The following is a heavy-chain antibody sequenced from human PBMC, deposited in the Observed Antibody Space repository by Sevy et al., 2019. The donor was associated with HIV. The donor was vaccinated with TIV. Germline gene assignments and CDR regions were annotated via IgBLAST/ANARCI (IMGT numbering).Heavy chain of an antibody. V-gene: IGHV4-59*11. CDR2: IHYFGSA. D-gene: IGHD6-19*01. J-gene: IGHJ6*02. CDR3: ARDTSGYSRGWYSYYDYYGLDV. CDR1: GGSISDHY. Sequence: SETLSLTCTVSGGSISDHYWNWIRQPPGKGLEWIGQIHYFGSANYNPSLKSRVTISLDTSNNRFSLKLSSVKAADTAVYYCARDTSGYSRGWYSYYDYYGLDVGGQGTTVTVSS.